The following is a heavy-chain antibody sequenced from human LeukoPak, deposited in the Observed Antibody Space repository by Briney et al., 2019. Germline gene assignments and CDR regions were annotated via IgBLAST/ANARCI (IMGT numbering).Heavy chain of an antibody. J-gene: IGHJ4*02. D-gene: IGHD6-6*01. CDR2: ISWNSGSI. V-gene: IGHV3-9*01. Sequence: LRLSFATPRFTVEDYAVHLGRHAPVKDLEWVSGISWNSGSIGYAGSVKGRFTISRDNAKNSLYLQMNSLRAEDTALYYCAKDLYSSSTPYFDYWGQGTLVTVSS. CDR1: RFTVEDYA. CDR3: AKDLYSSSTPYFDY.